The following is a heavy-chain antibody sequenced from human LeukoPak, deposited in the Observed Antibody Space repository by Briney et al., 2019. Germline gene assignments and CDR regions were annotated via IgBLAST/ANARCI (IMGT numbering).Heavy chain of an antibody. CDR2: ISGSGGST. J-gene: IGHJ4*02. CDR1: GFTFSSYG. CDR3: AKVHRERGYFDWLLYCYY. Sequence: GGSLRLSCAASGFTFSSYGMSWVRQAPGKGLEWVSAISGSGGSTYYADSVKGRFTISRDNSKNTLYLQMNSLRAEDTAVYYCAKVHRERGYFDWLLYCYYWGQGTLVTVSS. V-gene: IGHV3-23*01. D-gene: IGHD3-9*01.